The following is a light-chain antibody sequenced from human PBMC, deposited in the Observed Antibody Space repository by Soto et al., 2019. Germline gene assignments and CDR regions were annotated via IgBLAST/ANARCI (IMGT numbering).Light chain of an antibody. CDR3: QQYNNWPRT. J-gene: IGKJ1*01. CDR2: GAS. CDR1: QSVDNF. Sequence: ETLLTQSPATLSLSPGERATLSCRASQSVDNFLAWYQQKPGQAPRLLIYGASTRATGIPARFSGSGSGTEFTLTISSLQSEDFAVYYCQQYNNWPRTFGQGTKVDIK. V-gene: IGKV3-15*01.